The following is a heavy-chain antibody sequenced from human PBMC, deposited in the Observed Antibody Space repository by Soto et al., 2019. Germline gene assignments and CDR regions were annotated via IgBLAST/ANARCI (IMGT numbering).Heavy chain of an antibody. CDR3: ARGVNYDVLTGPKYYGMDV. J-gene: IGHJ6*02. D-gene: IGHD3-9*01. V-gene: IGHV1-46*01. CDR1: GYAFTNYY. Sequence: ASVKVSCKSSGYAFTNYYMHWVRQAPGQGLEWLGIINPVGGTTSYAQKFQGRVTLTRDTSTSTVYLEMSSLTSEDTAVYFCARGVNYDVLTGPKYYGMDVWGQGTTVTVSS. CDR2: INPVGGTT.